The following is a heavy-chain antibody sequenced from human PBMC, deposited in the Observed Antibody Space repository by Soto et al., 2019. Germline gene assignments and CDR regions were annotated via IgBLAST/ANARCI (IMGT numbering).Heavy chain of an antibody. CDR1: GASISYGGFS. V-gene: IGHV4-30-2*06. D-gene: IGHD5-12*01. J-gene: IGHJ4*02. Sequence: ASETLSLTCTVSGASISYGGFSWSWIRQSPGKGLEWIGYISHLESTYFHPSFKSRLTMSIDRTRNQFSLKLSSVTAADMAVYYRARRGGYDSLDYWGQRVPVTVSS. CDR3: ARRGGYDSLDY. CDR2: ISHLEST.